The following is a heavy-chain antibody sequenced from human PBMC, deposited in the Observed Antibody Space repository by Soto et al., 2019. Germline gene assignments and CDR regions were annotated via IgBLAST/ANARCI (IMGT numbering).Heavy chain of an antibody. CDR2: IYYSGST. J-gene: IGHJ4*02. V-gene: IGHV4-39*01. Sequence: PSETLSLTCTVSGGSISSSRYYWGWVRQPPGKGLEWIGTIYYSGSTYYNPSLKSRVTISVDTSKNQFSLRLSSVTAADTAVYYCARTGLRYFDWLLYFDYWGQGALVTVSS. CDR3: ARTGLRYFDWLLYFDY. D-gene: IGHD3-9*01. CDR1: GGSISSSRYY.